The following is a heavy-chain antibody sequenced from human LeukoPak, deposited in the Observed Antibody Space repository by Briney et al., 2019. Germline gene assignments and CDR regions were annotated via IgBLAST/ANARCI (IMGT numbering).Heavy chain of an antibody. CDR1: RFTFSSYV. Sequence: GGSLRLSCTASRFTFSSYVMHWVRQAPAKGLDWVAFIRYDGSNKYYADSVKGRFTISIDNSKNTLYLQMNNLRAEDTAVYYCARGVGWLRIFDYWGQGTLVTVSS. CDR3: ARGVGWLRIFDY. V-gene: IGHV3-30*02. J-gene: IGHJ4*02. CDR2: IRYDGSNK. D-gene: IGHD5-12*01.